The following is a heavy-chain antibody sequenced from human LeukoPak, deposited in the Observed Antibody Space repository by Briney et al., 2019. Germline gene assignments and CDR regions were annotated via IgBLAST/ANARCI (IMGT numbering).Heavy chain of an antibody. CDR1: GFTFGHYA. V-gene: IGHV3-23*01. CDR3: AKNTILAN. D-gene: IGHD3-3*01. J-gene: IGHJ4*02. Sequence: GGSLRLSCVASGFTFGHYAMSWVRQAPGKGLKWVSAISGSGSTSYYIDSVRGRFTTSRDNSKNTVLLEMNGLRAEDTAIYYCAKNTILANWGQGTLVTVSS. CDR2: ISGSGSTS.